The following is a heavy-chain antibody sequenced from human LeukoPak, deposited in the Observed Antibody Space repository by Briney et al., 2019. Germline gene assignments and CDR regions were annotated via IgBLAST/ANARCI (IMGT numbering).Heavy chain of an antibody. CDR3: ARAPDVDTAIGFYGMDV. CDR1: GYTFTSYY. D-gene: IGHD5-18*01. Sequence: EASVKVSFKASGYTFTSYYMHWVRQAPGQGLEWMGIINPSGGSTSYAQKFQGRVTMTRDTSTSTVYMELSSLRSEDTAVYYCARAPDVDTAIGFYGMDVWGQGTTVTVSS. J-gene: IGHJ6*02. V-gene: IGHV1-46*01. CDR2: INPSGGST.